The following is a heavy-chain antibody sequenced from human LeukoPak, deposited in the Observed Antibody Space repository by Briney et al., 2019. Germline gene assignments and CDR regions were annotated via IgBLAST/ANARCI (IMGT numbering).Heavy chain of an antibody. CDR1: GFTFSSYA. D-gene: IGHD3-16*02. V-gene: IGHV3-64*04. Sequence: GGSLRLSCSASGFTFSSYAMHWVRQAPGKGLEYVSAISSNGGSTYYADSVKGRFTISRDNSKNTLYLQMNSLRAEDTAVYYCAKMYYDYVWGSYRQNFDYWGQGTLVTVSS. CDR3: AKMYYDYVWGSYRQNFDY. J-gene: IGHJ4*02. CDR2: ISSNGGST.